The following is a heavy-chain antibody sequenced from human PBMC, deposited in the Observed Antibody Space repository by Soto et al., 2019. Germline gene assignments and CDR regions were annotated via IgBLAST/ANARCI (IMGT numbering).Heavy chain of an antibody. V-gene: IGHV3-30-3*01. Sequence: QVQLVESGGGVVQPGRSLRLSCAASGFTFSSYAMHWVRQAPGKGLEWVAVISYDGSNKYYADSVKGRFTISRDNSKNPLYLQMNSLRAEDRAVYYCARDPTVTTHYYGMDVWGQGTTVTVSS. CDR3: ARDPTVTTHYYGMDV. D-gene: IGHD4-17*01. CDR2: ISYDGSNK. CDR1: GFTFSSYA. J-gene: IGHJ6*02.